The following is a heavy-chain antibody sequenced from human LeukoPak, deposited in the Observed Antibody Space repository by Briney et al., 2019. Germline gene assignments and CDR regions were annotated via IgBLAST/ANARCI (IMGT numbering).Heavy chain of an antibody. D-gene: IGHD2-2*01. Sequence: SETLSLTCTVSGYSISSGNYWDWIRQPPGKGLEWIGSIYHSGSTYYNPSLKSRITISVDTSKDQFSLKLSSVTAADTAVYYCAKRYCSSTTCYDDRGAFDYWGQGTLVTVSS. CDR2: IYHSGST. CDR3: AKRYCSSTTCYDDRGAFDY. V-gene: IGHV4-38-2*02. J-gene: IGHJ4*02. CDR1: GYSISSGNY.